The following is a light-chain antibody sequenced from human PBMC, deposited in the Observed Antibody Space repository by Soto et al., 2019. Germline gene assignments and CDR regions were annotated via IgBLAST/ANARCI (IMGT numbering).Light chain of an antibody. Sequence: QSVLTQPASVSGSPGQSITISCTGTRNDVGSYNSVSWYQQHPGKAPKLMIYEVTNRPSGVSNRFSGSKSGDTASLTISGLQAEDEADYYCYSYRGYYTRVFGTGTKV. CDR2: EVT. J-gene: IGLJ1*01. CDR3: YSYRGYYTRV. CDR1: RNDVGSYNS. V-gene: IGLV2-14*01.